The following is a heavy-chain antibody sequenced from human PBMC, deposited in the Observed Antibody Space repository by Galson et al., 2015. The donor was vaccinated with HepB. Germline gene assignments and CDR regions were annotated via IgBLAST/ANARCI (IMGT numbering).Heavy chain of an antibody. CDR3: ARDSGENYYDSSGYYLDY. CDR1: GGSISRYY. CDR2: IYTRGST. D-gene: IGHD3-22*01. V-gene: IGHV4-4*07. Sequence: DTVSVTCTVSGGSISRYYWSWIRQPGVKGLEWIGRIYTRGSTNYNPSLKSRVTMSIDTSNNKFSLKLSCVTAADTAVDYCARDSGENYYDSSGYYLDYWGQGPLVTVSS. J-gene: IGHJ4*02.